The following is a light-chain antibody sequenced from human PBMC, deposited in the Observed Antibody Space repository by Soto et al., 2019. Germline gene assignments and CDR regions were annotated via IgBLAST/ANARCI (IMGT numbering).Light chain of an antibody. V-gene: IGKV3-20*01. J-gene: IGKJ2*01. Sequence: EIVLTQSPGTLSLSPGERATLSCRASHSVSSSYLAWYQQKPVQGPRLLIYGASSRATGIPDRFSGSGSGTDFTLTISRLEPEDFAVYYCQQYGGSPPYTFGQGTKLEIK. CDR3: QQYGGSPPYT. CDR1: HSVSSSY. CDR2: GAS.